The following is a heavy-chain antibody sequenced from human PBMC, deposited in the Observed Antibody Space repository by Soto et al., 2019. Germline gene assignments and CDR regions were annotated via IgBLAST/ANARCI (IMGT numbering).Heavy chain of an antibody. Sequence: GESLKISCKGSGYSFTSYWIGWVRQMPGKGLEWMGIIYPGDSDPRYSPSFQGQDTISADNSISTAYLQWSSLKASDTAMYYCARRVAVGGSYSYYSLDVWGKGTTVTVSS. CDR3: ARRVAVGGSYSYYSLDV. V-gene: IGHV5-51*01. CDR1: GYSFTSYW. D-gene: IGHD6-19*01. J-gene: IGHJ6*03. CDR2: IYPGDSDP.